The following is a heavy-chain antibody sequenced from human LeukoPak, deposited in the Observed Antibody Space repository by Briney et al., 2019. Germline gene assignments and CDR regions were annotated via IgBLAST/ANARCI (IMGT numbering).Heavy chain of an antibody. CDR1: GFTFSSYD. J-gene: IGHJ4*02. V-gene: IGHV3-48*04. Sequence: PGGSLRLSCAASGFTFSSYDMHWVRQAPGKGLEWVSYVSSSGSTIYYADSVRGRITISRDNAKNSLYLQMNSLRAEDTAVYYRARSSGWYDYWGQGTLVTVSS. D-gene: IGHD6-19*01. CDR2: VSSSGSTI. CDR3: ARSSGWYDY.